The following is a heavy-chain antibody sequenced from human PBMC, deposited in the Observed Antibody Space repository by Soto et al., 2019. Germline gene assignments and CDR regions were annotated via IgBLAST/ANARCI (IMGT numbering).Heavy chain of an antibody. V-gene: IGHV3-30*18. Sequence: GGSLRLSCAASECTFSNFGMHWVRQAPGKGLEWVAAISADGSDKYFSGSVKGRFTISRDNSKNTLSLQMNSLRVEDTAVYYCVKGSDVARQELDYWGQGTLVTVSS. CDR3: VKGSDVARQELDY. J-gene: IGHJ4*02. D-gene: IGHD3-3*01. CDR2: ISADGSDK. CDR1: ECTFSNFG.